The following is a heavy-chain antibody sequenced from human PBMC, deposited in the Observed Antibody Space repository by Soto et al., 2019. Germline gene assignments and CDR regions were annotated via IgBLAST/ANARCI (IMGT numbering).Heavy chain of an antibody. V-gene: IGHV3-23*01. CDR2: ISGSGGST. D-gene: IGHD3-16*02. J-gene: IGHJ4*02. CDR3: AKDRDIWGSYRTLDY. Sequence: EVQLLESGGGLVQPGGSLRLSCAASGFTFSSYAMSWVRQAPGKGLEWVSGISGSGGSTYYADSVKGRFTISRDNSKNTLYLQMNSLRAEDTAVYYCAKDRDIWGSYRTLDYWGQGTLVTVSS. CDR1: GFTFSSYA.